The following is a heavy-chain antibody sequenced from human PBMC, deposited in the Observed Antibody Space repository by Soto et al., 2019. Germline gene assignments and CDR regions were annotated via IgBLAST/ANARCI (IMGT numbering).Heavy chain of an antibody. CDR3: AKEERYYYDSSGYFG. CDR2: ISYDGSNK. D-gene: IGHD3-22*01. Sequence: PGGSLRLSCAASGFTFSSYGMHWVRQAPGKGLEWVAVISYDGSNKYYADSVKGRFTISRDNSKNTLYLQMNSLRAEDTAVYYCAKEERYYYDSSGYFGWGQGTLVTVSS. J-gene: IGHJ4*02. CDR1: GFTFSSYG. V-gene: IGHV3-30*18.